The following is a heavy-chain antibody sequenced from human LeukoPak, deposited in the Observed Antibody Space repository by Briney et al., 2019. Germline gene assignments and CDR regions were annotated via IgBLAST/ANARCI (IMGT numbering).Heavy chain of an antibody. J-gene: IGHJ6*03. Sequence: GASVKVSCKASGGTFSSYAISWVRQAPGQGLEWMGGIIPIFGTANYAQKFQGRVTITTDESTSTAYMELSSLRSEDTVVYYCARSVLGYCSSTSCYPYYYYYMDVWGKGTTVTVSS. CDR3: ARSVLGYCSSTSCYPYYYYYMDV. D-gene: IGHD2-2*01. CDR1: GGTFSSYA. V-gene: IGHV1-69*05. CDR2: IIPIFGTA.